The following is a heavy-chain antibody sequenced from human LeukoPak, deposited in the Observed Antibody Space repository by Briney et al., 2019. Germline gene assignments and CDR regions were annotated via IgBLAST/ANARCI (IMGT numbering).Heavy chain of an antibody. V-gene: IGHV1-18*01. CDR1: SYTFTRYG. D-gene: IGHD5-12*01. CDR3: AKGSGYEHSYYYYYMDV. CDR2: ISAYNGNT. J-gene: IGHJ6*03. Sequence: ASVKASCKASSYTFTRYGISWVRHAPGHGLEWMGWISAYNGNTNYAQKIQSRVTMTTDTSTSTAYMELRSLRSEDTAVYYCAKGSGYEHSYYYYYMDVWGKGTTVTISS.